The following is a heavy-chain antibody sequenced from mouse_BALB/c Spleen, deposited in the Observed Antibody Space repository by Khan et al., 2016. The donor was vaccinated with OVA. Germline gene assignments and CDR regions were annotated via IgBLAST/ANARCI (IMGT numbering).Heavy chain of an antibody. V-gene: IGHV9-4*02. Sequence: QIQLVQSGPELKKPGETVRISCKASGYTFTTAGIQWVQKMPGKGLKWIGWINTHSGVPKYAEDFKGRFAFSLEISVNTAYLQITNLKNEDTATDVYAGVGAAYYRSNGGAMEYWGQGTSVTVSS. D-gene: IGHD2-12*01. CDR3: AGVGAAYYRSNGGAMEY. J-gene: IGHJ4*01. CDR1: GYTFTTAG. CDR2: INTHSGVP.